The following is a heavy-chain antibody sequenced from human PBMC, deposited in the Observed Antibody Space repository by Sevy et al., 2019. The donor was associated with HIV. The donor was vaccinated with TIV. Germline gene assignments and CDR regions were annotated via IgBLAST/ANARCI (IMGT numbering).Heavy chain of an antibody. D-gene: IGHD3-9*01. CDR2: IYTSGST. CDR3: ASDQTHYDILTGYAAGAFDI. J-gene: IGHJ3*02. CDR1: GGSISSYY. V-gene: IGHV4-4*07. Sequence: SETLSLTCTVSGGSISSYYWSWIRQPAGKGLEWIGRIYTSGSTNYNPSLKSRVTMSVDTSKNQFSLKLRSVTTPDTAVYYCASDQTHYDILTGYAAGAFDIWGQGTMVTVSS.